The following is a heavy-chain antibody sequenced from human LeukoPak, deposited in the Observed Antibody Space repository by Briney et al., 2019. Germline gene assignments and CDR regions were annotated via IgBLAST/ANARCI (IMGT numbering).Heavy chain of an antibody. CDR1: GGTFSSYA. Sequence: SVKVSCKASGGTFSSYAISWVRQAPGQGLEWMGGIIPIFGTANYAQKFQGRVTITTDESTSTAYMELSGLRSEDTAVYYCASSVVPAAPYYFDYWGQGTLVTVSS. CDR3: ASSVVPAAPYYFDY. D-gene: IGHD2-2*01. J-gene: IGHJ4*02. CDR2: IIPIFGTA. V-gene: IGHV1-69*05.